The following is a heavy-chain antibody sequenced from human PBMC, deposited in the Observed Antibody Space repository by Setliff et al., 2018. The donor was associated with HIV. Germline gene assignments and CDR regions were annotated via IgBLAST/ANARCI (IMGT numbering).Heavy chain of an antibody. V-gene: IGHV1-18*04. CDR3: ARQLSNSLDF. Sequence: ASVKVSCKASEYTFTDYFIHWVRQAPGQGLEWMGWISPYNGDTKVLQKFQGRVTITTDESTSTAYLEFSGLRSDDTAVYYCARQLSNSLDFWGQGALVTVSS. CDR1: EYTFTDYF. CDR2: ISPYNGDT. J-gene: IGHJ4*02. D-gene: IGHD7-27*01.